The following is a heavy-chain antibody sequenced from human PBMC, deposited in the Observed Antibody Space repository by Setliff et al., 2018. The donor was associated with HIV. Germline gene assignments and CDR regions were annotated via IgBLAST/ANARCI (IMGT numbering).Heavy chain of an antibody. CDR1: GGSISSDNYY. V-gene: IGHV4-61*02. CDR2: MYTSGST. J-gene: IGHJ6*03. D-gene: IGHD6-13*01. CDR3: AREERKAPAGSGYYSDYYYYYMDV. Sequence: SETLSLTCTVSGGSISSDNYYWSWIRQPAGKGLEWIGRMYTSGSTNYNPSLKSRVTISVDTSKRQFSLKLSSVTAADTAVYYCAREERKAPAGSGYYSDYYYYYMDVWGKGTTVTVSS.